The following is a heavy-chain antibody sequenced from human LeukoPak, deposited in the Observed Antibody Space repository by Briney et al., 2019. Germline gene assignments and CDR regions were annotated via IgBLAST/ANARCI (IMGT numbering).Heavy chain of an antibody. CDR3: ARDNPRANNAYYPRYY. D-gene: IGHD4/OR15-4a*01. J-gene: IGHJ4*02. V-gene: IGHV1-2*06. Sequence: ASVSPSRRASGYTFTGYYIDWVRQAPGQGLEWMGRISPKSGVTNYAQKFQGRVTMTRDTSISTAYMELSSLGSDDTALYYCARDNPRANNAYYPRYYWGQGTLVTVSS. CDR1: GYTFTGYY. CDR2: ISPKSGVT.